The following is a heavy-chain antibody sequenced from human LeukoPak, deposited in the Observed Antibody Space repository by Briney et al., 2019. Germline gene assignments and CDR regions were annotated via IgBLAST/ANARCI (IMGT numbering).Heavy chain of an antibody. CDR2: INPNRGGT. Sequence: ASVKVSCKASGYTFTGYYMHWVRQAPGQGLEWMGWINPNRGGTNYAQKFQGRVTMTRDTSISTAYMELSRLRSDDTAVYYCARLSDGWYVGGWFDPWGQGTLVTDSS. V-gene: IGHV1-2*02. CDR3: ARLSDGWYVGGWFDP. CDR1: GYTFTGYY. D-gene: IGHD6-19*01. J-gene: IGHJ5*02.